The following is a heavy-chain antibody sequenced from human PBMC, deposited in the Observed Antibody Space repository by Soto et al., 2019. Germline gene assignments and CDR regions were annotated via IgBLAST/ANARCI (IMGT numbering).Heavy chain of an antibody. V-gene: IGHV5-51*01. J-gene: IGHJ3*02. CDR2: IYPGDSDT. CDR3: TRLNYYDSSGYPAYDAFDI. D-gene: IGHD3-22*01. Sequence: GESLKISCKGSGYSFTSHWIGWVRQMPGKGLEWMGIIYPGDSDTRYGPSFQGQVTISADKSISTAYLQWSSLKASDTAMYYCTRLNYYDSSGYPAYDAFDIWGQGTMVTVSS. CDR1: GYSFTSHW.